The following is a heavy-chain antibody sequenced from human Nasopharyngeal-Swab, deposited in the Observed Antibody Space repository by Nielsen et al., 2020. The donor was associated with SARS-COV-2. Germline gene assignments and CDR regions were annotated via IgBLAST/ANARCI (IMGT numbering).Heavy chain of an antibody. CDR3: AKDRSVTTDCSVY. V-gene: IGHV3-23*01. J-gene: IGHJ4*02. CDR2: ISGSGGST. Sequence: VRQMPGKGLEWASAISGSGGSTYYADSVKGRFTISRDNSKNTLYLQMNSLRAEDTAVYYCAKDRSVTTDCSVYWGQGTLVTVSS. D-gene: IGHD4-17*01.